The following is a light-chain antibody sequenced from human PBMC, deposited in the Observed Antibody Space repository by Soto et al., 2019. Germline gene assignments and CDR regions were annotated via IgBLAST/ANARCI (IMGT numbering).Light chain of an antibody. Sequence: EIVLTQSPGPLSLSPGDTATLSCRSSQSVSNTYLAWYQQRPGQAPRLIIYGASSRATGFPDRFSGSGSGTDFTLTISRLETGDVAVYYCQLYDSSSWTFGQGTKVDIK. CDR3: QLYDSSSWT. CDR2: GAS. CDR1: QSVSNTY. V-gene: IGKV3-20*01. J-gene: IGKJ1*01.